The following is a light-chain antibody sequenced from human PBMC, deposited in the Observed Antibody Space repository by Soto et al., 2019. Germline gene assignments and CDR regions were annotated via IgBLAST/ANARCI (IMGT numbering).Light chain of an antibody. CDR2: GAS. V-gene: IGKV3-15*01. J-gene: IGKJ1*01. Sequence: DTVLTQSPDTLSVSPGERATVSCRASQSLSSNLAWYQQKPGQAPRLLILGASDRVTGIPTRFSCSGYAKEVPPFISKLQSDNFAVYYYQQYKTWPWTFGQGTKVEIK. CDR1: QSLSSN. CDR3: QQYKTWPWT.